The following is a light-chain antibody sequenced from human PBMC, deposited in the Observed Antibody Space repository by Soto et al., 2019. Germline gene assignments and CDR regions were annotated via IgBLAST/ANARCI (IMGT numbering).Light chain of an antibody. CDR3: QQVNSYPLT. Sequence: AIQLTQSPSSLSASVGGRVTITCRASQGVSSALAWYQQKPGKGPKLLIYDASGLESGVPSRFSGSGSGTDFTLTISSLQPVDFATYYCQQVNSYPLTFGGGTKVEIK. CDR1: QGVSSA. J-gene: IGKJ4*01. V-gene: IGKV1-13*02. CDR2: DAS.